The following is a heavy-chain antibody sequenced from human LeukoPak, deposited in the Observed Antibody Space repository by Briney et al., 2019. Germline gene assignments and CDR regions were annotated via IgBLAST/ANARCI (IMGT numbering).Heavy chain of an antibody. CDR1: GGSISSSSYY. CDR3: AKMTGSYSHPFDY. CDR2: IYYTRST. V-gene: IGHV4-39*01. D-gene: IGHD1-26*01. Sequence: SETLSLTCTVSGGSISSSSYYWGWIRQPPGKGLEWIGSIYYTRSTYYNPSLKSRVTISVDTSKNQFSLKLTSVTAADTAVYYCAKMTGSYSHPFDYWGQGTLVTVSS. J-gene: IGHJ4*02.